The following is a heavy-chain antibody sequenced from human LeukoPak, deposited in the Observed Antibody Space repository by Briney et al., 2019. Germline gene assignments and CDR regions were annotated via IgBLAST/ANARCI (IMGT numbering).Heavy chain of an antibody. V-gene: IGHV3-20*03. CDR3: ARGSREDAFDI. Sequence: SGINCIGGSTCYAVSVKRRFTISRDNAKNSLYLQMNSLRAEDTALYYCARGSREDAFDIWGQGTMVTVSS. CDR2: INCIGGST. J-gene: IGHJ3*02.